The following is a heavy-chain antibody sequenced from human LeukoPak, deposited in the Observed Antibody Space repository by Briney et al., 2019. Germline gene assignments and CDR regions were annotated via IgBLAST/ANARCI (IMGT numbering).Heavy chain of an antibody. CDR2: INYSGVST. CDR1: GFTFSNHD. CDR3: AKDQNWEGGY. V-gene: IGHV3-23*01. Sequence: YPGGSLRLSCAASGFTFSNHDMTWIRQAPGKGLEWVSVINYSGVSTNYADSVKGRFTISRDNSKNTVYLQMNSLRVEDTAVYYCAKDQNWEGGYWGQGTLVTVSS. J-gene: IGHJ4*02. D-gene: IGHD7-27*01.